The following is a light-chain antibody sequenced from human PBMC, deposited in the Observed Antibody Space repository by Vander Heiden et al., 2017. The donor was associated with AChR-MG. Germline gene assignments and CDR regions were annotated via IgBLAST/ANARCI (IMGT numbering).Light chain of an antibody. Sequence: QSALTPPASVSVSPGQSIPISCTGTSSDVGGYNYVSWYQQHPGKAPKLMIHEVSNRPSGVSNRLSGSKSGNTASLTISGLQAEDEADYDCSSYTSSSTLPDVFGTGTKVTVL. V-gene: IGLV2-14*01. J-gene: IGLJ1*01. CDR1: SSDVGGYNY. CDR3: SSYTSSSTLPDV. CDR2: EVS.